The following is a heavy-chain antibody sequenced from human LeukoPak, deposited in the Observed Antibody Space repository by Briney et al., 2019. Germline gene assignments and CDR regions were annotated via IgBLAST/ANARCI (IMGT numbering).Heavy chain of an antibody. Sequence: ASVKVSCKASGYTFTSYGISWVRQAPGQGLEWMGWISAYNGNTNYAQKLQGRVTMTTDTSTSTAYMELRSLRSDDTAVYYCARDKSVPPITFGGVDNWGQGTLVTVSS. CDR3: ARDKSVPPITFGGVDN. CDR2: ISAYNGNT. J-gene: IGHJ4*02. CDR1: GYTFTSYG. V-gene: IGHV1-18*01. D-gene: IGHD3-16*01.